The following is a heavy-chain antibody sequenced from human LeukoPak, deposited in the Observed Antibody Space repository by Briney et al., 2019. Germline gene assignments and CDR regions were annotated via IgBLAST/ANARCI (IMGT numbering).Heavy chain of an antibody. CDR2: INPSGGST. CDR1: GYTFTSYY. D-gene: IGHD1-26*01. V-gene: IGHV1-46*01. CDR3: ARDQVGATPSGLFDP. Sequence: ASVKVSCKASGYTFTSYYMHWVRQAPGQGLEWMGIINPSGGSTTYAQKFQGRVTMTRDMSTSTGYMELSSLRSEDTAVYYCARDQVGATPSGLFDPWGQGTLVTVSS. J-gene: IGHJ5*02.